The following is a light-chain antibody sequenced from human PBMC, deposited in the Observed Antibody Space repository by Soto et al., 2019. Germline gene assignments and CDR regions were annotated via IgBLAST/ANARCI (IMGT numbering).Light chain of an antibody. CDR2: GAS. V-gene: IGKV3-20*01. Sequence: EIVLTQSPGTLSLSPGERSTVSCMSSQSVSSSYLAWYQQKPGQAPRLLIYGASSRATGIPDRFSGSGSGTDFTLTISRLEPEDFAVYYCQQYGSSSWTFGQGTKVDIK. J-gene: IGKJ1*01. CDR1: QSVSSSY. CDR3: QQYGSSSWT.